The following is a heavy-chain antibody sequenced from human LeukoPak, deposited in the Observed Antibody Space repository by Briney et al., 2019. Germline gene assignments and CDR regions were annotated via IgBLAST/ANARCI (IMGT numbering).Heavy chain of an antibody. J-gene: IGHJ4*02. CDR1: GFNFNNYA. CDR3: AKDPRSSGYLDY. Sequence: PGGSLRLSCAASGFNFNNYAMSWVRQAPGKGLEWVSGISGNGGNTYYADSVKGQFTISRDNSKNTLYLQMNSLRAEDTAVYYCAKDPRSSGYLDYWGQGTLVTVSS. CDR2: ISGNGGNT. D-gene: IGHD3-10*01. V-gene: IGHV3-23*01.